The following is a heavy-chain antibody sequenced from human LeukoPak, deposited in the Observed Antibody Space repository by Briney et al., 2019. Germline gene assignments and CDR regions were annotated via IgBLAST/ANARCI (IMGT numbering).Heavy chain of an antibody. CDR1: GFTFSSYG. V-gene: IGHV3-33*01. J-gene: IGHJ5*02. CDR3: ARDAIAARPRNWFDP. D-gene: IGHD6-6*01. CDR2: IRYDGSNK. Sequence: GRSLRLSCAASGFTFSSYGMHWVRQAPGKGLEWVAVIRYDGSNKYYADSVKGRFTISRDNSKNTLYLQMNSLRAEDTAVYYCARDAIAARPRNWFDPWGQGTLVTVSS.